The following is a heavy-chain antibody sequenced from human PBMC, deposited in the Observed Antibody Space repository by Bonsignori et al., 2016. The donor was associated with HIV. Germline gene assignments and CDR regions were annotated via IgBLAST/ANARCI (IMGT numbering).Heavy chain of an antibody. CDR2: FDPEDGET. D-gene: IGHD3-3*01. Sequence: WVRQAPGQGLEWMGGFDPEDGETIYAQKFQGRVTMTEDTSTDTAYMELSSLRSEDTTVYYCATTPYYDFWSGYPPFDYWGPGNPGHRLL. V-gene: IGHV1-24*01. J-gene: IGHJ4*02. CDR3: ATTPYYDFWSGYPPFDY.